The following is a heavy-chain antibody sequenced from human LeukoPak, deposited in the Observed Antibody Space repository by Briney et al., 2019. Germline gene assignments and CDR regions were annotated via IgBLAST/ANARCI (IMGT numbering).Heavy chain of an antibody. Sequence: SETLSLACTVSGGSISSYYLSWIRQPPGKGLEWIGYIYYSGSTNYNPSLKSRVTISVDTSKNQFSLKLSSVTAADTAVYCSARAPQSSWWFDYLGQGTLVTVSS. CDR2: IYYSGST. J-gene: IGHJ4*02. CDR1: GGSISSYY. D-gene: IGHD6-13*01. CDR3: ARAPQSSWWFDY. V-gene: IGHV4-59*01.